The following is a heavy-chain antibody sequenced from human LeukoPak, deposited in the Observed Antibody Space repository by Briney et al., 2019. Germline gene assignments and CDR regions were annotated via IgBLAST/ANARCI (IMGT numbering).Heavy chain of an antibody. V-gene: IGHV1-46*01. D-gene: IGHD3/OR15-3a*01. CDR1: GYTFTSYY. CDR2: INPSGGST. CDR3: ARVVDSRKYYYYMDV. Sequence: ASVKVSCKASGYTFTSYYMHWVRQAPGQGLEWMGIINPSGGSTSYAQKFQGRVTMTTDTSTSTAYMELRSLRSDDTAVYYCARVVDSRKYYYYMDVWGKGTTVTVSS. J-gene: IGHJ6*03.